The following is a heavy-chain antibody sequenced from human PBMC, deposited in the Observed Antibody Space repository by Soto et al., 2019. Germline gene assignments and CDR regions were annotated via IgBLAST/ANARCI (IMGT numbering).Heavy chain of an antibody. Sequence: SETLSLTCTVSGGSISSYYWSWIRQPPGKGLEWIGYVYYSGSTDYNPSLNSRVTISIDTSKNHFSLKLNSVTAADTAVYYCASLCGGDCYGAFDIWGQGTMVTV. CDR2: VYYSGST. V-gene: IGHV4-59*01. J-gene: IGHJ3*02. CDR3: ASLCGGDCYGAFDI. CDR1: GGSISSYY. D-gene: IGHD2-21*02.